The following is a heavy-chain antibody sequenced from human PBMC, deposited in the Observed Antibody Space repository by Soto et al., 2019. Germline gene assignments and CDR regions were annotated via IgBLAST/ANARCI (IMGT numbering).Heavy chain of an antibody. CDR1: GGSVSSGSYY. CDR2: IYHSGSP. J-gene: IGHJ4*02. V-gene: IGHV4-30-2*01. CDR3: ARGPPLGY. Sequence: SETLSLTCTVSGGSVSSGSYYWSWIRQPPGKGLEWIGYIYHSGSPYYNPSLKSRVTISVDRSKNQLSLKLSSVTAADTAVYYCARGPPLGYWGQGTLVTVSS.